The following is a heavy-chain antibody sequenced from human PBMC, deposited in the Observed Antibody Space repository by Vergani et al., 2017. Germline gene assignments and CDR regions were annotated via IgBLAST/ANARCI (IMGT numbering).Heavy chain of an antibody. V-gene: IGHV3-23*01. CDR2: ISGSGGFT. CDR1: GFTFTNFA. Sequence: EVQLLESGGNLVQPGGSLRLSCAASGFTFTNFAMTWVRQAPGEGLEWVSGISGSGGFTYYADSVKGRFTISRDNSKNTMFLQMNSLKTEDTAVYYCTALPGYCSSTSCYRYYYYYGMDVWGQGTTVTVSS. CDR3: TALPGYCSSTSCYRYYYYYGMDV. J-gene: IGHJ6*02. D-gene: IGHD2-2*01.